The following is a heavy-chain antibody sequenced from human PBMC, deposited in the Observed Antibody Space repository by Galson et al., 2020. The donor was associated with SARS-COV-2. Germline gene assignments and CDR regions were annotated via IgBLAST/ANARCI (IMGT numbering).Heavy chain of an antibody. D-gene: IGHD4-17*01. CDR2: ISYDGSNK. CDR3: ARGGPTTVVTPFAY. Sequence: GESLKISCAASGFTFSSYGMHWVRQAPGKGLEWVAVISYDGSNKYYADSVKGRFTISRDNSKNTLYLQMNSLRAEDTAVYYCARGGPTTVVTPFAYWGQGTLVTVSS. J-gene: IGHJ4*02. CDR1: GFTFSSYG. V-gene: IGHV3-30*03.